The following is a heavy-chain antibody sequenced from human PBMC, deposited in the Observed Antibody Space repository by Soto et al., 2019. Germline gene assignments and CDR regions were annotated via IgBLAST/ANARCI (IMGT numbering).Heavy chain of an antibody. V-gene: IGHV1-46*01. CDR1: GYTFTHYH. CDR2: INPSGGST. Sequence: ASVKVSCKASGYTFTHYHVYWVRQAPGRGLEWLGMINPSGGSTTYAQNLQGRVTMTRDTSTNTVYMELSSLRSEDTAVYYCAREAINSSGYSRYFKHWGQAPLVTVSS. D-gene: IGHD3-22*01. CDR3: AREAINSSGYSRYFKH. J-gene: IGHJ1*01.